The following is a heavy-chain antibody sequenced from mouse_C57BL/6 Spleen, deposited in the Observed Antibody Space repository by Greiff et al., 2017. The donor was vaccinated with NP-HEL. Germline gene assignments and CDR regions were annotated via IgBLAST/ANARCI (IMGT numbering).Heavy chain of an antibody. CDR1: GFSLTSYG. CDR3: ARGSYGCSSYRYFDV. V-gene: IGHV2-2*01. Sequence: QVQLQQSGPGLVQPSQCLSISCTVSGFSLTSYGVHWVRQSPGKGLEWLGGIWSGGSTAYNAAFISSLSISTDNSNSHVFFNMNRLLAYDTAIYYGARGSYGCSSYRYFDVWGTGTTVTVSS. J-gene: IGHJ1*03. CDR2: IWSGGST. D-gene: IGHD1-1*01.